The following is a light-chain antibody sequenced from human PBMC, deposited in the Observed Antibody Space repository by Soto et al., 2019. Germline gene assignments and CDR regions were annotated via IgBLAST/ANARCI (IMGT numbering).Light chain of an antibody. J-gene: IGKJ1*01. CDR1: QSVSSN. V-gene: IGKV3-20*01. CDR3: QQFGSSPRT. Sequence: EIVMKQSPDTLSVSPGERATLSCRASQSVSSNLAWYQQKPGQAPRLLIYGASSRATGIPDRFSGSGSGTDFTLTISRLEPEDFALYYCQQFGSSPRTFGQGTKVDIK. CDR2: GAS.